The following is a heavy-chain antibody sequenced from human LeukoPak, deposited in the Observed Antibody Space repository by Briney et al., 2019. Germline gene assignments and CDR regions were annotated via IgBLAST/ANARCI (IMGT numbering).Heavy chain of an antibody. V-gene: IGHV3-7*03. J-gene: IGHJ4*02. Sequence: GGSLRLSCAASGFTFRSYWMRWVRQAPGKGLEWVANIKQDGSEKNYVDSVKGRFTISRDSAKNSLYLQMNSLRAEDTAVYYCASGLELDYWGQGTQVTVSS. CDR3: ASGLELDY. CDR1: GFTFRSYW. CDR2: IKQDGSEK.